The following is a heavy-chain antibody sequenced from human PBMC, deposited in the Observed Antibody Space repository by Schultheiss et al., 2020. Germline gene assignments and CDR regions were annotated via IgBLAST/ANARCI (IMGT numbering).Heavy chain of an antibody. V-gene: IGHV4-30-2*01. CDR3: AYGDYVLSDY. Sequence: SETLSLTCTVSGGSISSGGYSWSWIRQPPGKGLEWIGYIYHSGSTYYNPSLKSRVTISVDTSKNQFSLKLSSVTAADTAVYYCAYGDYVLSDYWGQGTVVTVSS. D-gene: IGHD4-17*01. J-gene: IGHJ4*02. CDR1: GGSISSGGYS. CDR2: IYHSGST.